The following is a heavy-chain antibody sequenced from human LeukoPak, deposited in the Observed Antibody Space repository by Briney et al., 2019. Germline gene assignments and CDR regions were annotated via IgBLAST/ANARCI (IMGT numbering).Heavy chain of an antibody. CDR1: GGSFSGYY. J-gene: IGHJ4*02. V-gene: IGHV4-34*01. Sequence: SETLSLTCAVYGGSFSGYYWSWIRQPPGKGLEWSGEINHSGSTNYNPSLKSRVTISVDTSKNQFSLKLSSVTAADTAVYYCARDYCSSTSCYTWLDYWGQGTLVTVSS. CDR2: INHSGST. D-gene: IGHD2-2*02. CDR3: ARDYCSSTSCYTWLDY.